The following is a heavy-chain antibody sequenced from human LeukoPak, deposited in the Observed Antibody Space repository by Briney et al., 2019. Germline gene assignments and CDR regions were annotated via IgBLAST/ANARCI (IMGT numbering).Heavy chain of an antibody. V-gene: IGHV3-74*01. Sequence: GGSLRLSCAASGFNLASRWMHWVRQVPGKGLVWVSRISSDGSDTTYADSVKGRFTISRDNAKKIVYLQMRSLRVEDTAVYYCARHFDGKGSFDFWGQGTLVPVSS. D-gene: IGHD4-23*01. CDR2: ISSDGSDT. CDR1: GFNLASRW. CDR3: ARHFDGKGSFDF. J-gene: IGHJ5*01.